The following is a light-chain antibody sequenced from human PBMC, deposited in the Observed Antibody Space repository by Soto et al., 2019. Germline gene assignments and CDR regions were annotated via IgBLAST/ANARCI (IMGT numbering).Light chain of an antibody. CDR3: CSYAGGYSYV. V-gene: IGLV2-11*01. CDR2: DVS. CDR1: GSDVGGHNY. J-gene: IGLJ1*01. Sequence: QSALTQPRSVSGSPGQSVTISCTGTGSDVGGHNYVSWYQQHPGKAPKLMISDVSRRPSGVPDRFSGSKSGNTASLTISGLQAEDEADYYCCSYAGGYSYVFGTGTKVTVL.